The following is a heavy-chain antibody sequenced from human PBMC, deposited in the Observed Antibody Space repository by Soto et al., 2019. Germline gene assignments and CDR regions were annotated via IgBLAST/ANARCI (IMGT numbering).Heavy chain of an antibody. Sequence: GGSLRLSCASSGFPFSSYSMNWVRQAPGKGLEWVSSISSSSSYIYYADSVKGRFTISRDNAKNSLYLQMNSLRAEDTAVYYCARSIAAAHNAFDIWGQGTMVTVSS. CDR1: GFPFSSYS. D-gene: IGHD6-13*01. CDR3: ARSIAAAHNAFDI. CDR2: ISSSSSYI. J-gene: IGHJ3*02. V-gene: IGHV3-21*01.